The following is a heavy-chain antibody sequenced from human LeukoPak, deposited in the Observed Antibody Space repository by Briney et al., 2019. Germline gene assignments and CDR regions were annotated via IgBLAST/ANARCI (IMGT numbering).Heavy chain of an antibody. D-gene: IGHD6-6*01. CDR3: ARVADVAALSLYFDY. Sequence: PSETLSLTCTVSGGSISSHYWSWIRQPPGKGLEWIGYIYYSGSTNYNPSLKSRVTISVDTSKNQFSLKLSSVTAAGTAVYYCARVADVAALSLYFDYWGQGTLVTVSS. CDR1: GGSISSHY. CDR2: IYYSGST. V-gene: IGHV4-59*11. J-gene: IGHJ4*02.